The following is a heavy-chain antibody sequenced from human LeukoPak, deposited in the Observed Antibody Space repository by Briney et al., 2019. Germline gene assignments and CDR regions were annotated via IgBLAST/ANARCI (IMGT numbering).Heavy chain of an antibody. V-gene: IGHV3-30-3*01. Sequence: GRSLRLSCAASGFTFSSYAIHWVRQAPGKGLEWVAVISYDGSNKYYADSVKGRFTISRDNSKNTLYLQMNSLRAEDTAVYYCARDLGYCSGGSCYRGYYYYGMDVWGQGTTVTVSS. CDR2: ISYDGSNK. CDR3: ARDLGYCSGGSCYRGYYYYGMDV. CDR1: GFTFSSYA. D-gene: IGHD2-15*01. J-gene: IGHJ6*02.